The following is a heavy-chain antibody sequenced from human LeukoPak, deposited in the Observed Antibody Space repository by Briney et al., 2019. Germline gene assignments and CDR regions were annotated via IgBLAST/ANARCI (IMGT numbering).Heavy chain of an antibody. V-gene: IGHV4-30-2*01. Sequence: SETLSLTCTVSGYAITSGGFSWNWIRQPPGKGLEWIGCIYDRGPAYYNPSLKSRFTISVDRPKSQSFLNVTSLTAADTAVYYCARSRQASGLFNSWGQGTLVVVSS. D-gene: IGHD3-10*01. CDR3: ARSRQASGLFNS. CDR1: GYAITSGGFS. CDR2: IYDRGPA. J-gene: IGHJ5*01.